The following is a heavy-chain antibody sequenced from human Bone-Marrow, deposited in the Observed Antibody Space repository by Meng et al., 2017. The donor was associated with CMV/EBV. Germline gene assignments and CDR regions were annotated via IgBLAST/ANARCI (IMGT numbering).Heavy chain of an antibody. D-gene: IGHD3-3*01. CDR3: AKRGAEWLPNDAFDI. J-gene: IGHJ3*02. V-gene: IGHV3-23*01. Sequence: GESLKISCAASGFTFDDYGMSWVRQAPGKGLEWVSAISGSGGSTYYADSVKGRFTISRDNSKNTLYLQMNSLRAEDTAVYYCAKRGAEWLPNDAFDIWGQGTMVTVSS. CDR2: ISGSGGST. CDR1: GFTFDDYG.